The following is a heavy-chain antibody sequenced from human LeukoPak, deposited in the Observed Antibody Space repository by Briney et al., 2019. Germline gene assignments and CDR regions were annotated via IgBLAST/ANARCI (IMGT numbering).Heavy chain of an antibody. CDR1: GGSFSGYY. CDR2: INHSGST. Sequence: SETLSLTCAVYGGSFSGYYWSWIRQPPGKGLEWMGEINHSGSTNYNPSLKSRVTISVDTSKHQFSLKLSSVTAADTAVYYCARRRYYYYYGMDVWGQGTTVTVSS. CDR3: ARRRYYYYYGMDV. J-gene: IGHJ6*02. V-gene: IGHV4-34*01.